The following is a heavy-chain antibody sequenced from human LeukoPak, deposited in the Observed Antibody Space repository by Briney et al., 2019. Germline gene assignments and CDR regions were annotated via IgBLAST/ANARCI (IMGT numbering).Heavy chain of an antibody. V-gene: IGHV3-7*01. CDR2: IKQDGSEK. Sequence: GGSLRLSCAASGFTFSSYWMSWVRQAPGKGLEWVANIKQDGSEKYYVDSVKGRFTISRDNAKNSLYLQMNSLRAEDTAVYYCARDAYSGGWYPGYWGQGTLVTVSS. D-gene: IGHD6-19*01. CDR1: GFTFSSYW. J-gene: IGHJ4*02. CDR3: ARDAYSGGWYPGY.